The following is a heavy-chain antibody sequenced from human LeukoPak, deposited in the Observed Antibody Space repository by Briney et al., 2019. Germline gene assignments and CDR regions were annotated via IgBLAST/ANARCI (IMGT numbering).Heavy chain of an antibody. Sequence: PGGSLRLSCAASGFTFSSYWMHWVRQGPGKGLVWVSRIKSDGSSTSYADSVKGRFTISRDNAKNTLYLQMNSLRAEDTAVYFCAGVGRWGALDIWGQGTMVTVSS. CDR1: GFTFSSYW. V-gene: IGHV3-74*01. J-gene: IGHJ3*02. CDR2: IKSDGSST. D-gene: IGHD5-24*01. CDR3: AGVGRWGALDI.